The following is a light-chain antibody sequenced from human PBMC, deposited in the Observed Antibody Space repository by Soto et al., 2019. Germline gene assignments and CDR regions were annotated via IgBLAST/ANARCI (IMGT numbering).Light chain of an antibody. V-gene: IGKV3-11*01. CDR1: QSFRGL. J-gene: IGKJ5*01. Sequence: EVILTQSPVTLSLGPCVSAXLPRRASQSFRGLLAWYQQKPGQAPRLLIYDAYNRATGIPPRFSGSGSGTDFTLTISSLEPEDSAVYYCQQRHMWPITFGQGTRLEIK. CDR2: DAY. CDR3: QQRHMWPIT.